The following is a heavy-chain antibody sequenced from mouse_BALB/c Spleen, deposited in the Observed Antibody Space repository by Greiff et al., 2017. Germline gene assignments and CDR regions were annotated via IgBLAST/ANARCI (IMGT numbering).Heavy chain of an antibody. CDR2: INSDGGST. J-gene: IGHJ3*01. CDR1: EYEFPSHD. D-gene: IGHD2-4*01. V-gene: IGHV5-2*01. CDR3: ARHGGDYDAAWFAY. Sequence: DVMLVESGGGLVQPGESLKLSCESNEYEFPSHDMSWVRKTPEKRLELVAAINSDGGSTYYPDTMERRFIISRDNTKKTLYLQMSSLRSEDTALYYCARHGGDYDAAWFAYWGQGTLVTVSA.